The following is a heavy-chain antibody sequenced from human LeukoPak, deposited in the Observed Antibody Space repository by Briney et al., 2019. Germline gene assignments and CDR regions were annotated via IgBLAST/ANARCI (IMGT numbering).Heavy chain of an antibody. V-gene: IGHV3-23*01. D-gene: IGHD3-16*01. J-gene: IGHJ4*02. CDR1: GFTFSSYA. CDR2: ITGSGGRT. Sequence: GGSLRLSCAASGFTFSSYAMNWVRQAPGKGLEWVSAITGSGGRTYYADSVKGRFTISRDNSKNTLYLQMNSLRAEDTAIYYCAKVGRLGEFDYWGQGTLVTVSS. CDR3: AKVGRLGEFDY.